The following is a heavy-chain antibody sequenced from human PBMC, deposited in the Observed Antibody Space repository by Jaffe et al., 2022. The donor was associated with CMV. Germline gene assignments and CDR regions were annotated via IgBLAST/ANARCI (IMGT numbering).Heavy chain of an antibody. CDR2: ISGSSSTM. D-gene: IGHD2-2*01. CDR3: ARDADTYCSTRSCSQYYNGMDV. CDR1: RFTFSSYG. J-gene: IGHJ6*02. V-gene: IGHV3-48*02. Sequence: DVQLVESGGGLVQPGGSLRLSCVVSRFTFSSYGMNWVRQAPGKGLEWVSYISGSSSTMYYADSVKGRFTISRDNAKNSLYLQMKSLRDEDTAVYYCARDADTYCSTRSCSQYYNGMDVWGQGTTVTVSS.